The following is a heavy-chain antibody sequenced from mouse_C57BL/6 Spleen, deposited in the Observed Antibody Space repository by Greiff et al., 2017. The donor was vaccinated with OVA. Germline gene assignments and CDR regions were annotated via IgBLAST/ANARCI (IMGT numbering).Heavy chain of an antibody. CDR3: ARRGDYGSPLYWYFDV. CDR2: IYWDDDK. D-gene: IGHD1-1*01. CDR1: GFSLSTSGMG. J-gene: IGHJ1*03. V-gene: IGHV8-12*01. Sequence: QVTLKESGPGILQSSQTLSLTCSFSGFSLSTSGMGVSWIRQPSGKGLEWLAHIYWDDDKRYNPSLKSRLTISKDTSRNQVFLKITSVDTADTATYYCARRGDYGSPLYWYFDVWGTGTTVTVSS.